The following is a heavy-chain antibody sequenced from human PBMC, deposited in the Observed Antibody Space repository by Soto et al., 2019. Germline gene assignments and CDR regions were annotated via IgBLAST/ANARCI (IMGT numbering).Heavy chain of an antibody. CDR3: ARVSDETYYYDSSGENWFDP. D-gene: IGHD3-22*01. Sequence: GASVKVSCKASGGTFSSYAISWVRQAPGQGLEWMGGIIPIFGTANYAQKFQGRVTITADESTSTAYMELSSLRSEDTAVYYCARVSDETYYYDSSGENWFDPWGQGTLVTVSS. J-gene: IGHJ5*02. CDR2: IIPIFGTA. CDR1: GGTFSSYA. V-gene: IGHV1-69*13.